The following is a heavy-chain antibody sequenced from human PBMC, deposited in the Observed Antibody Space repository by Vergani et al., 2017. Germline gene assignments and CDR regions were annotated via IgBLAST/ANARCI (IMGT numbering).Heavy chain of an antibody. CDR1: GFTFSSYS. CDR2: ISSSSSYI. J-gene: IGHJ4*02. D-gene: IGHD5-18*01. Sequence: EVQLVESGGGLVQPGGSLRLSCAASGFTFSSYSMNWVRQAPGKGLEWVSSISSSSSYIYYADSVKGRFTISRDNAKNSLYLQMNSLRAEDTAVYYCVTSGRYSYGLVQRVYWGQGTLVTVSS. V-gene: IGHV3-21*01. CDR3: VTSGRYSYGLVQRVY.